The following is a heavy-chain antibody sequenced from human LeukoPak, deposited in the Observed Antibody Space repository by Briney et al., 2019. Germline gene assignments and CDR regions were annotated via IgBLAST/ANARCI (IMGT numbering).Heavy chain of an antibody. Sequence: QAGGSLRLSCAASGFTFSSYAMHWVRQAPGKGLEWVAVISYDGSNKYYADSVKGRFTISRDNSKNTLYLQMNSLRAEDTAVCYCARGAPYDSSGYQTPVDYWGQGTLVTVSS. D-gene: IGHD3-22*01. J-gene: IGHJ4*02. CDR1: GFTFSSYA. CDR2: ISYDGSNK. V-gene: IGHV3-30*01. CDR3: ARGAPYDSSGYQTPVDY.